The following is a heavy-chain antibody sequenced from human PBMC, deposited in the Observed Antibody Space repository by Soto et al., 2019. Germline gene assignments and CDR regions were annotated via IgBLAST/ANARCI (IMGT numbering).Heavy chain of an antibody. Sequence: EVQLVQSGGELVKPGESLRLSCAASGFTFSNSWMSWVRQAPGKGLEWVGRIKRQFEGAATDYAAPVKGRFTISRDDSKNTLYLQMTSLNVDDTAVYYCGTGSAFERWGQGTMVTVSS. V-gene: IGHV3-15*01. CDR3: GTGSAFER. CDR1: GFTFSNSW. J-gene: IGHJ3*01. D-gene: IGHD7-27*01. CDR2: IKRQFEGAAT.